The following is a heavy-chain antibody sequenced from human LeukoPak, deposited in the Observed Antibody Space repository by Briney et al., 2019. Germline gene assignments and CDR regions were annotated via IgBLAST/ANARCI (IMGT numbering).Heavy chain of an antibody. Sequence: GGSLRLSCVASGFTFRNYWMSWVRQAPGKGLDWVANIKQGGSEKYYVDSVKGRFTISRDDAKNSLYLQTNSLRGEDTAVYHCAREGRESAGFDYWGQGTLVTVSS. D-gene: IGHD6-13*01. CDR2: IKQGGSEK. V-gene: IGHV3-7*01. CDR3: AREGRESAGFDY. J-gene: IGHJ4*02. CDR1: GFTFRNYW.